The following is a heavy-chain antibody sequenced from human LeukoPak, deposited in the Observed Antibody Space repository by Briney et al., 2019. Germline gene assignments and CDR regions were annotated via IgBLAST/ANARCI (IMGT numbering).Heavy chain of an antibody. CDR2: INSDGSGT. J-gene: IGHJ5*02. Sequence: EALRLSCAASGFTFSSYWMHWVRQAPGKGLVWVSRINSDGSGTTYADSVKGRFTISRDNAKNTLYLQMNSLRAEDTAMYYCTRASQTHWFDPWGQGTLVTVSS. V-gene: IGHV3-74*01. CDR1: GFTFSSYW. CDR3: TRASQTHWFDP.